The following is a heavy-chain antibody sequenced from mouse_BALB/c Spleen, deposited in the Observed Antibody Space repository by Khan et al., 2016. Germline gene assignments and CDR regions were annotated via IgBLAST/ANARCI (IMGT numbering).Heavy chain of an antibody. J-gene: IGHJ2*01. CDR1: GYTFTSYW. CDR2: IYPGDGDT. Sequence: QVQLKQSGAELARPGASVKLSCKASGYTFTSYWMQWVKQRPGQGLQWIGAIYPGDGDTRYTQKFKGKATLTADKSSSTAYMQLIILQSEDTAVYYCASYDGSSYDYFDYWGRGTTITVSS. CDR3: ASYDGSSYDYFDY. V-gene: IGHV1-87*01. D-gene: IGHD1-1*01.